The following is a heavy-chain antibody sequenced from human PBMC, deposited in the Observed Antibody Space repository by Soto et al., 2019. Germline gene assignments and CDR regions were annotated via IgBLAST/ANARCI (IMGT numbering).Heavy chain of an antibody. CDR3: TRLYSSGFDF. Sequence: GSLRLSCAASGFSFSVSAVHWVRQASGKGLEWIGRIRSRANRYATAYATSVKGRFTISRDDSKNTAYLQMNSLKIEDTAMYYCTRLYSSGFDFWGQGA. J-gene: IGHJ4*02. D-gene: IGHD3-22*01. CDR2: IRSRANRYAT. V-gene: IGHV3-73*01. CDR1: GFSFSVSA.